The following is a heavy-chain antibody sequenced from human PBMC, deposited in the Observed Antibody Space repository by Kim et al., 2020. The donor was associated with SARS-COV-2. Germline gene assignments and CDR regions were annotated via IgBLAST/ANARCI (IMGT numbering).Heavy chain of an antibody. CDR3: AKWKRERQWLVETRLDP. J-gene: IGHJ5*02. V-gene: IGHV3-23*01. D-gene: IGHD6-19*01. Sequence: VKGRFTISRDNPKNTLYLQMNSLRAEDTAVYYCAKWKRERQWLVETRLDPWGQGTLVTVSS.